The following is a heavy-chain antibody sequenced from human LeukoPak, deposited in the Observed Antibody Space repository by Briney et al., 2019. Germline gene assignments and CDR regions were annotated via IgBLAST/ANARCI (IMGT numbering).Heavy chain of an antibody. V-gene: IGHV4-30-4*01. D-gene: IGHD1-1*01. Sequence: SQTLCLTCAASGFTISSYYYNWIRLPQPQGLDLVSIVNIYYSGRTYYNSSLNRLTTISVNTFKNQFYLKLSSVTAADTAVYYCASLRNEGLLDYWGQGTLVTVSS. CDR3: ASLRNEGLLDY. CDR1: GFTISSYYYN. J-gene: IGHJ4*02. CDR2: IYYSGRT.